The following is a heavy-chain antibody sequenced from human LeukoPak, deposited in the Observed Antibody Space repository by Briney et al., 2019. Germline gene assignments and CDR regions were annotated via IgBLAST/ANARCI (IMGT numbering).Heavy chain of an antibody. D-gene: IGHD3-9*01. CDR3: ARGTDILTGPFDP. J-gene: IGHJ5*02. CDR2: ISYDGSNK. CDR1: GFTFSSYA. V-gene: IGHV3-30*04. Sequence: GGSPRLSCAASGFTFSSYAMHWVRQAPGKGLEWVAVISYDGSNKYYADSAKGRFTISRDNSKNTLYLQMNSLRAEDTAVYYCARGTDILTGPFDPWGQGTLVTVSS.